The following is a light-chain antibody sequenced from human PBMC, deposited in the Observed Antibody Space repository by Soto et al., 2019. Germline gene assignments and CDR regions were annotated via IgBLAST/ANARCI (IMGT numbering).Light chain of an antibody. J-gene: IGLJ1*01. Sequence: QSVLTQPASVSGSPGQSITISCTGTSSDVGGYNYVSWYQQHPGKAPKLMIYEVSNRPSGVSNRFSGSKSGNTASLTISGLRAEDDADYYCSSYTSSSTAYVFGTGTKLTVL. CDR3: SSYTSSSTAYV. CDR1: SSDVGGYNY. CDR2: EVS. V-gene: IGLV2-14*01.